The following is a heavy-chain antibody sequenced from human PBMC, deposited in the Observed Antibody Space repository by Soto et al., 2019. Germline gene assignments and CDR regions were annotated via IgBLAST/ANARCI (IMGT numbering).Heavy chain of an antibody. CDR2: INPSGGST. CDR3: ARDSADIVATMWWFDP. Sequence: QVQLVQSGAEVKKPGASVKVSCKASGYTFTSYYMHWVRQAPGQGLEWMGIINPSGGSTSYAQKFQGRVTMTRDTSTSTVYMELSSLRSEDMAVYYCARDSADIVATMWWFDPWGQGTLVTVSS. CDR1: GYTFTSYY. J-gene: IGHJ5*02. V-gene: IGHV1-46*01. D-gene: IGHD5-12*01.